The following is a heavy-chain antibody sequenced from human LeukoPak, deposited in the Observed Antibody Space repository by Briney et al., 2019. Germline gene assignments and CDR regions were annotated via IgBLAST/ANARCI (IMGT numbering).Heavy chain of an antibody. CDR3: ARALYGSGSYSTY. CDR2: ISSSSGFT. CDR1: GFTFSDFF. Sequence: GGSLRLSCAASGFTFSDFFMTWIRQAPGKGLEWVSYISSSSGFTAYADSVKGRFTISRDNTKNSLYLQMNSLRAEDTAVYYCARALYGSGSYSTYWGQGTLVTVSS. V-gene: IGHV3-11*05. D-gene: IGHD3-10*01. J-gene: IGHJ4*02.